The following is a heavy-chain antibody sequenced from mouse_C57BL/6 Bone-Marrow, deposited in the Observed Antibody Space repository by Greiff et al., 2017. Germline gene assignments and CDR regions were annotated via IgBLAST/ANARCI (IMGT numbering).Heavy chain of an antibody. CDR1: GYTFTDYE. J-gene: IGHJ4*01. V-gene: IGHV1-15*01. CDR3: TEHAMDY. CDR2: IDPETGGT. Sequence: VQLQQSGAELVRPGASVTLSCKASGYTFTDYEMHWVKQTPVHGLEWIGAIDPETGGTAYNQKSKGKAILTADKSSSTAYMELRSLTSEDSAVYYCTEHAMDYWGQGTSVTVSS.